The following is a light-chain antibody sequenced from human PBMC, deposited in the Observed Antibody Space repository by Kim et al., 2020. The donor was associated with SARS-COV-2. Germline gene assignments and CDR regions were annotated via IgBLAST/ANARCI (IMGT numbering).Light chain of an antibody. CDR1: QSVLYSPNNRNY. Sequence: DIVMTQSPDSLAVSLGERATINCKSSQSVLYSPNNRNYLAWYQQKPGQPPKLLIYWASTRESGVPDRFSGSGSGTDFTLTISRLQAEDVAVYYCQQYYSLPYTFGQGTKLEI. J-gene: IGKJ2*01. CDR2: WAS. V-gene: IGKV4-1*01. CDR3: QQYYSLPYT.